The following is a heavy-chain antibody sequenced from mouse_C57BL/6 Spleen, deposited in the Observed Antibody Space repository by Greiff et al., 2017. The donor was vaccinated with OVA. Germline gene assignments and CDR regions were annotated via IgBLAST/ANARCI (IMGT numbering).Heavy chain of an antibody. CDR1: GYSFTDYN. CDR2: IYPNYGTT. V-gene: IGHV1-39*01. CDR3: ARRGTTVVNYAMDY. D-gene: IGHD1-1*01. Sequence: VQLQQSGPELVKPGASVKISCKASGYSFTDYNMNWVKQSNGKSLEWIGVIYPNYGTTSYNQKFKGKATLTVDQSSSTAYMQLNSLTSADSAVYDCARRGTTVVNYAMDYWGQGTSVTGSA. J-gene: IGHJ4*01.